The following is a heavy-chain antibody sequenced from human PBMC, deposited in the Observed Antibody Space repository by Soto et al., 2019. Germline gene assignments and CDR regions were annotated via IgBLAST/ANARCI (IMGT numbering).Heavy chain of an antibody. V-gene: IGHV3-30*18. CDR3: AKDPLTDYDILTGPDY. Sequence: GGSLRLSCAASGFTFSSYGMHWVRQAPGKGLEWVAVISYDGSNKYYADSVKGRFTISRDNSKNTLYLQMNSLRAEDTAVYYCAKDPLTDYDILTGPDYWGQGTLVTVSS. CDR2: ISYDGSNK. CDR1: GFTFSSYG. J-gene: IGHJ4*02. D-gene: IGHD3-9*01.